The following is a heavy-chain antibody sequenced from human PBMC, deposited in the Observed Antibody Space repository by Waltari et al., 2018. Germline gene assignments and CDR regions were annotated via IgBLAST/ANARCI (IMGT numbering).Heavy chain of an antibody. V-gene: IGHV1-18*01. CDR1: GYTFTSYG. CDR2: INPYNGNT. D-gene: IGHD6-19*01. J-gene: IGHJ4*02. Sequence: QVQLVQSGAEVKKPGSSVKVSCKSSGYTFTSYGISWVRQAPGQGLEWMGWINPYNGNTKYIERLQGRVNLTIDTSTNTAYRELRSLRSDDTAMYYCATGTLRDGSGWYPEFDYWGQGTLVTVSS. CDR3: ATGTLRDGSGWYPEFDY.